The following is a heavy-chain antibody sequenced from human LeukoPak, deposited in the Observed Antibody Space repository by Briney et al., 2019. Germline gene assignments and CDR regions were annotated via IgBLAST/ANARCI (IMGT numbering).Heavy chain of an antibody. D-gene: IGHD1-14*01. CDR2: INPKSGET. J-gene: IGHJ4*02. Sequence: ASVKVSCKASGYPFPVYFIHWVRQAPGQGLEWMGRINPKSGETDYAQKFQGWVTMTSDASISTAYMELSRLGSDDTAIYYCATPEPARGTDYWGQGTLVIVSS. CDR3: ATPEPARGTDY. V-gene: IGHV1-2*04. CDR1: GYPFPVYF.